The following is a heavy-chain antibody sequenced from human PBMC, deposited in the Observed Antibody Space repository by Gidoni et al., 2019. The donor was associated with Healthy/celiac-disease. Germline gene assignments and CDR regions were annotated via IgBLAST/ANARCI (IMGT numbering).Heavy chain of an antibody. J-gene: IGHJ6*02. CDR1: EGTFSSYA. CDR2: IIPIFGTA. V-gene: IGHV1-69*01. D-gene: IGHD5-12*01. CDR3: ARGDIVATILLDYYYGMDV. Sequence: QVQLVQSGAEVKKPGSSVKVSCTASEGTFSSYAISWVRQAPGQGLEWMGGIIPIFGTANYAQKFQGRVTITADESTSTAYMELSSLRSEDTAVDYCARGDIVATILLDYYYGMDVWGQGTTVTVSS.